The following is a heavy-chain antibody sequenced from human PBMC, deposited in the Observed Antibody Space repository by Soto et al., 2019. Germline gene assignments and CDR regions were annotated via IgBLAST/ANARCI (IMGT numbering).Heavy chain of an antibody. CDR1: GFTFSSYS. D-gene: IGHD3-10*01. Sequence: WGSLRLSCAASGFTFSSYSMNWVRQAPGKGLEWVSSISSSSSYIYYADSVKGRFTISRDNAKNSLYLQMNSLRAEDTAVYYCARDSAMVRGVIGIDYWGQGTLVTVSS. J-gene: IGHJ4*02. V-gene: IGHV3-21*01. CDR2: ISSSSSYI. CDR3: ARDSAMVRGVIGIDY.